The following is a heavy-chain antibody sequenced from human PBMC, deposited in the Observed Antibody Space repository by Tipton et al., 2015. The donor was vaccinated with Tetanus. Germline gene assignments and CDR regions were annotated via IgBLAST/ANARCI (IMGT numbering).Heavy chain of an antibody. CDR1: GFTFSNYA. CDR3: ARDLHVRVLDY. J-gene: IGHJ4*02. Sequence: SLRLSCAASGFTFSNYAMYWVRQAPGKGLEWVAVIWFNGSNKYYADSVQGRFTISRDNSKSTLYLQMNSLRAEDTAVYYCARDLHVRVLDYWGQGTLVTVSS. D-gene: IGHD3-16*01. V-gene: IGHV3-33*01. CDR2: IWFNGSNK.